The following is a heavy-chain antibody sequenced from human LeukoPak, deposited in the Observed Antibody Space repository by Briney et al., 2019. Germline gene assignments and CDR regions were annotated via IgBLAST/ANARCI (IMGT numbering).Heavy chain of an antibody. CDR3: ARDATRGGDNDY. J-gene: IGHJ4*02. D-gene: IGHD2-21*02. CDR1: GLTFSNYW. Sequence: GGSLRLSCAASGLTFSNYWMDWVRQAPGKGLEWVANIKQDGSEKNYVDSVKGRFIISRDNAKNSLYLQMNSLRAEDTAVYYCARDATRGGDNDYWGQGTRVIVSS. V-gene: IGHV3-7*01. CDR2: IKQDGSEK.